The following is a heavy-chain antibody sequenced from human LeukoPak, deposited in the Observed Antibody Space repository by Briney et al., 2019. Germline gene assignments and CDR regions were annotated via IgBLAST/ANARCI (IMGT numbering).Heavy chain of an antibody. J-gene: IGHJ4*02. Sequence: PGGSLILSCAASGFTFSNAWMSWVRQAPGKGLEWVGRIKTKTDGGTTDYAAPVKGRFTISRDDSKNTLYLQMNSLKTEDTAVYYCTTDMLLWFGELLFDFDYWGQGTLVTVSS. D-gene: IGHD3-10*01. CDR1: GFTFSNAW. CDR2: IKTKTDGGTT. CDR3: TTDMLLWFGELLFDFDY. V-gene: IGHV3-15*01.